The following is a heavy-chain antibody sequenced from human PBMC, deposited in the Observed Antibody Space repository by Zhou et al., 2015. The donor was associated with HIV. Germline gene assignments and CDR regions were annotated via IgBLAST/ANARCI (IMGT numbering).Heavy chain of an antibody. CDR2: IIPIFGTA. CDR3: ARGLTSGDFWSGSVSVRGMDV. J-gene: IGHJ6*02. D-gene: IGHD3-3*01. V-gene: IGHV1-69*12. CDR1: GGTFSSYA. Sequence: QVQLVQSGAEVKKPGSSVKVSCKASGGTFSSYAISWVRQAPGQGLEWMGGIIPIFGTANYAQKFQGRVTITADESTSTAYMELSSLRSEDTAVYYCARGLTSGDFWSGSVSVRGMDVWGQGTTVTVSS.